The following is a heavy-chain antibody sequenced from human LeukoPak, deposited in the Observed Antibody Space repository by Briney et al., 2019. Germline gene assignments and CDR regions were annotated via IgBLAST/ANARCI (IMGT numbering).Heavy chain of an antibody. D-gene: IGHD3-22*01. V-gene: IGHV1-2*04. CDR1: GYTFTGYY. CDR2: INPNSGGT. J-gene: IGHJ4*02. Sequence: ASVKVSCKASGYTFTGYYMHWVRQAPGQGLEWMGWINPNSGGTNYAQKFQGWVTMTGDTSISTAYMELSRLRSDDTAVYYCARSAITYYYDSSGYYPSHFDYWGQGTLVTVSS. CDR3: ARSAITYYYDSSGYYPSHFDY.